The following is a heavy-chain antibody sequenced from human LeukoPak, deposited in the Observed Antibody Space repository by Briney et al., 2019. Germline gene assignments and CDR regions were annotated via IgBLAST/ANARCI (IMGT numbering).Heavy chain of an antibody. CDR1: GFTFSSYE. V-gene: IGHV3-48*03. D-gene: IGHD1-20*01. Sequence: GGSLRLSCAASGFTFSSYEMNWVRQAPGKGLEWVSYISSSGSTIYYADSVKGRFTISRDNAKNSLYLQMNSLRAEDTAVYYCARGAVTGTTEENYYYYYYMDVWGKGTTVTVSS. CDR3: ARGAVTGTTEENYYYYYYMDV. J-gene: IGHJ6*03. CDR2: ISSSGSTI.